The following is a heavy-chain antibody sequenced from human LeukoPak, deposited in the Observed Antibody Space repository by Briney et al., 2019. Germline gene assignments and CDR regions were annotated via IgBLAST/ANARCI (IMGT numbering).Heavy chain of an antibody. V-gene: IGHV4-59*01. J-gene: IGHJ4*02. CDR3: ARSQWPPRFDY. Sequence: PSETLSLTCTVSGGSIIDYYWTWIWQPPGKGLEWIGFIYYRGSTNYNSSLKSRVTMSVDASKSQFSLQLRSVTAADTAVYYCARSQWPPRFDYWGQGTLVTVSS. CDR2: IYYRGST. D-gene: IGHD6-19*01. CDR1: GGSIIDYY.